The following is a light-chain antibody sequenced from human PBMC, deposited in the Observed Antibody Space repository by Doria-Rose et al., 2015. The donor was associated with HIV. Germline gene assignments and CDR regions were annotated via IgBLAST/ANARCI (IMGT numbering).Light chain of an antibody. Sequence: EIVLTQSPGTLSLSPGERATLSCRASQRVKSSYLAWYQQKPGQAPRLLIYDASTRATGIPDRFSGSGSGTDFTLTISRLEPEDVAVYYCQQYGTSRVTFGQGTRLEIK. CDR3: QQYGTSRVT. CDR1: QRVKSSY. J-gene: IGKJ5*01. V-gene: IGKV3-20*01. CDR2: DAS.